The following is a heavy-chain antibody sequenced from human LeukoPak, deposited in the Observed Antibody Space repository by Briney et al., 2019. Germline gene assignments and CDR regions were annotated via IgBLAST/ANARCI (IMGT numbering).Heavy chain of an antibody. V-gene: IGHV1-69*13. D-gene: IGHD6-13*01. Sequence: ASVKVSCKASGGTFSSYAISWVRQAPGQGLEWMGGIIPIFGTANYAQKFQGRVTITADESTSTAYMELSSLRSEDTAVYYCARVILSAAAGLLFDCWGQGTLVTVSS. CDR2: IIPIFGTA. CDR3: ARVILSAAAGLLFDC. CDR1: GGTFSSYA. J-gene: IGHJ4*02.